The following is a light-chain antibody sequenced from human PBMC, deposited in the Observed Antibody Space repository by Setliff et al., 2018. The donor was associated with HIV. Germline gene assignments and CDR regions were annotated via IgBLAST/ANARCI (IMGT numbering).Light chain of an antibody. CDR2: DVS. CDR1: SSDVGGYNY. J-gene: IGLJ1*01. Sequence: QSALTQPASVSGSPGQSITISCTGTSSDVGGYNYVSWYQQHPGKAPKFMIYDVSNRPSGVSNRFSGSKSGNTASLTISGLQAEDEADYYCSSYTSSSTFYVFGTGTKVHRP. CDR3: SSYTSSSTFYV. V-gene: IGLV2-14*03.